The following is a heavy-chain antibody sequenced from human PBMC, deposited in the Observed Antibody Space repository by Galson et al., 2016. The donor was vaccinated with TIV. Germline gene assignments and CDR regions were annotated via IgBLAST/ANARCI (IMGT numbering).Heavy chain of an antibody. CDR1: GFAVSYKH. Sequence: SLRLSCAASGFAVSYKHMIWVRQTPGKGLEWVSLLYSGDTTKYADSVEGRFTISRDNSKNTLYLQMNSLRVEDTAVYYCAREGRGAAYPNNFDCWGQGTLVTVAS. V-gene: IGHV3-53*01. J-gene: IGHJ4*02. D-gene: IGHD1-26*01. CDR2: LYSGDTT. CDR3: AREGRGAAYPNNFDC.